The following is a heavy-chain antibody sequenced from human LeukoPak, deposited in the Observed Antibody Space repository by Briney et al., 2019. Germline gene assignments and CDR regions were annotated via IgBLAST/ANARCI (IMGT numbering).Heavy chain of an antibody. CDR3: TGPYYDFWSGHYHTGFY. J-gene: IGHJ4*02. V-gene: IGHV3-49*04. CDR1: GFTFGDYA. D-gene: IGHD3-3*01. Sequence: GGSLRLSCTASGFTFGDYAMSWVRQAPGKGLEWVGFIRSKTYGGTTEYAASVIGRFTISRDDSKSIAYLQMNSLKTEDTAVYYCTGPYYDFWSGHYHTGFYWGQGTLVTVSS. CDR2: IRSKTYGGTT.